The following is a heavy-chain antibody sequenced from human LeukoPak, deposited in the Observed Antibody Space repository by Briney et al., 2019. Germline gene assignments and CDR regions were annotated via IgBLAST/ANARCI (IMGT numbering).Heavy chain of an antibody. CDR3: ARIRDGYNDAFDI. V-gene: IGHV1-46*01. Sequence: GASVKVSCKASGYTFTSYCMHWVRQAPGQGLEWMGVFNPSGGSTSYAQKLQGRVTMTRDTSTRTVYTELSSLRSEDTAVYYCARIRDGYNDAFDIWGQGTMVIVSS. CDR1: GYTFTSYC. J-gene: IGHJ3*02. D-gene: IGHD5-24*01. CDR2: FNPSGGST.